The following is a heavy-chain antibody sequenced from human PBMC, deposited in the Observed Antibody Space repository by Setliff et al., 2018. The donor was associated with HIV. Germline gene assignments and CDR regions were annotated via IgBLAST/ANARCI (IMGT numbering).Heavy chain of an antibody. CDR1: GYTFSQYP. CDR2: INTGNGNT. D-gene: IGHD2-2*01. V-gene: IGHV1-3*04. CDR3: ARDRCNSVACYLYNWFDP. Sequence: ASVKVSCKASGYTFSQYPMHWVRQAPGQRPEWMGWINTGNGNTKYSQIFRDRVTFTRDTSADTVYMEVSSLRSEDTAVYYCARDRCNSVACYLYNWFDPWGQGTLVTVS. J-gene: IGHJ5*02.